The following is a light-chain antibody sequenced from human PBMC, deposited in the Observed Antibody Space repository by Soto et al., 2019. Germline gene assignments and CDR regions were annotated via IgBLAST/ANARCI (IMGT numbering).Light chain of an antibody. V-gene: IGKV2D-30*01. Sequence: EVVMTQSPLSLPVTLGQPASISCRSSQSLLTSDGDTYLNWFHQRPGQSPRRLIYKVSKWDSGVPERFGDRGSGTDFTLKISRVEAEDVGVYYCMETTHWLRPFGRGTTVEI. CDR1: QSLLTSDGDTY. CDR3: METTHWLRP. CDR2: KVS. J-gene: IGKJ4*02.